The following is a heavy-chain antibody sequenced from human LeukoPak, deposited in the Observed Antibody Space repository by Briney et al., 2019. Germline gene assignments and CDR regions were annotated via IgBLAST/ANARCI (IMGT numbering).Heavy chain of an antibody. CDR3: ARDGLYGDYELHWFDP. D-gene: IGHD4-17*01. CDR2: LYDSGRT. Sequence: SETLSLTCTVAGASISGSSYLWGWIRQPPGKGLEWIGSLYDSGRTHYNPSLKSRVTISAGTSKNQFSLKLTSVTAADTAVYYCARDGLYGDYELHWFDPWGQGTLVTVSS. J-gene: IGHJ5*02. V-gene: IGHV4-39*07. CDR1: GASISGSSYL.